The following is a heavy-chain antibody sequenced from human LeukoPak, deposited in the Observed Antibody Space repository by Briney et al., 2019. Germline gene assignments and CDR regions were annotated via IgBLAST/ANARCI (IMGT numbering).Heavy chain of an antibody. CDR3: AKAVAAAYQNLVDY. Sequence: PGGSLRLSCAASGFTFSSYAMSWVRQAPGKGLEWVSAISGSGGSTYYADSVKGRFTISRDNSKNTLHLQMNSLRAEDTAVYYCAKAVAAAYQNLVDYWGQGTLVTVSS. CDR2: ISGSGGST. J-gene: IGHJ4*02. CDR1: GFTFSSYA. D-gene: IGHD2-2*01. V-gene: IGHV3-23*01.